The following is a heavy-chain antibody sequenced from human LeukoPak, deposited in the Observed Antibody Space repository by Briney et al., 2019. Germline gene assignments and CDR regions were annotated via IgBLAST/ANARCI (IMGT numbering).Heavy chain of an antibody. CDR2: FDPEDGET. D-gene: IGHD3-22*01. J-gene: IGHJ4*02. V-gene: IGHV1-24*01. Sequence: ASVKVSCKVSGYTLTELSMHWVRQAPGKGLEWMGGFDPEDGETIYAQKFQGRVTMTEDTSTDTAYMELSSLRSEDTAVYYCATGVYDSSGPYFDYWGQGTLVTVSS. CDR3: ATGVYDSSGPYFDY. CDR1: GYTLTELS.